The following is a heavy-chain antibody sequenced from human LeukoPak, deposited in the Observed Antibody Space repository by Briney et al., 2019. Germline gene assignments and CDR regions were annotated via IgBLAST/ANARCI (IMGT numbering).Heavy chain of an antibody. V-gene: IGHV4-59*11. CDR2: IYYSGST. Sequence: SETLSLTCTVSGGSISSHYWSWIRQPPGKGLEWIGYIYYSGSTNYNPSLKSRVTISVDTSKNQFSLKLSSVTAADTAVYYCARGGEQQLVRFYYCYYMDVWGKGTTVTVSS. CDR3: ARGGEQQLVRFYYCYYMDV. J-gene: IGHJ6*03. CDR1: GGSISSHY. D-gene: IGHD6-13*01.